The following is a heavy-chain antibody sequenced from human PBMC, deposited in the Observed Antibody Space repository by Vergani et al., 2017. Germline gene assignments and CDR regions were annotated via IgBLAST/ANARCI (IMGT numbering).Heavy chain of an antibody. CDR2: IWYDGSNK. Sequence: QVQLVESGGGVVQPGRSLRLSCAASGFTFSSYGMHWVRQAPGKGLEWVAVIWYDGSNKYYADSVKGRFTISRDNSKNTLYLQMNSLRAEDTAVYYCASTVTTSWYFDLWGRGTLVTVSS. CDR1: GFTFSSYG. J-gene: IGHJ2*01. D-gene: IGHD4-17*01. CDR3: ASTVTTSWYFDL. V-gene: IGHV3-33*01.